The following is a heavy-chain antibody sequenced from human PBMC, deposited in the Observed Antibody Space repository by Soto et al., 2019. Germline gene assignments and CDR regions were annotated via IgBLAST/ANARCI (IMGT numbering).Heavy chain of an antibody. CDR1: GYSFTSYW. CDR3: ARHPPPNYDILTGSYYYGMDV. V-gene: IGHV5-10-1*01. CDR2: IDPSDSYT. D-gene: IGHD3-9*01. J-gene: IGHJ6*02. Sequence: EESLKIACNGSGYSFTSYWISLVRQMPGKGLEWMGRIDPSDSYTNYSPSFQGHVTISADKSISTAYLQWSSLKASDTAMYYCARHPPPNYDILTGSYYYGMDVWGQGTTVTVSS.